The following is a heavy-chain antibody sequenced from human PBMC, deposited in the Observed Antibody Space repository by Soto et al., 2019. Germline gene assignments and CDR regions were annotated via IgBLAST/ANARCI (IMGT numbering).Heavy chain of an antibody. J-gene: IGHJ5*02. CDR1: RQSSRDRSNF. CDR2: VYYSGTP. V-gene: IGHV4-39*01. D-gene: IGHD5-18*01. Sequence: SPKLSLTWALSRQSSRDRSNFWGWMRVPPGKGLEWIASVYYSGTPYYNPSLKSRVTISIATSKTQVSLNLNSLTAADTAIYYCARADTAMDPPGSWGQGILVTVSS. CDR3: ARADTAMDPPGS.